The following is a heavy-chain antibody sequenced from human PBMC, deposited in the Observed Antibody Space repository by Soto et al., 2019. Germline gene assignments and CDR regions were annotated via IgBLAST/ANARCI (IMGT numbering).Heavy chain of an antibody. CDR2: INPSGGST. Sequence: ASVKVSCKASGYTFTSYYMHWVRQAPGQGLEWMGIINPSGGSTNYAQKFRERVTITRDMSTSTAYMELSSLRSEDTAVYYCARERRDGYKYYFDYWGQGTLVTVSS. J-gene: IGHJ4*02. D-gene: IGHD5-12*01. CDR1: GYTFTSYY. V-gene: IGHV1-46*01. CDR3: ARERRDGYKYYFDY.